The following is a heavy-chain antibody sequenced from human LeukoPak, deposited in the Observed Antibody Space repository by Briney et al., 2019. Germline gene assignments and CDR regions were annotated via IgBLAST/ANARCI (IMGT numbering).Heavy chain of an antibody. Sequence: GRSLRLSCAASGFIFSSYAMHWVRQAPGKGLEWVALISYDGDDKYYADSVKGRFTISRDNSKNTLYLQMNSLRAEDTAVYYCALLSSIPYYFDYWGQGTLVTVSS. J-gene: IGHJ4*02. CDR1: GFIFSSYA. CDR2: ISYDGDDK. CDR3: ALLSSIPYYFDY. D-gene: IGHD6-13*01. V-gene: IGHV3-30-3*01.